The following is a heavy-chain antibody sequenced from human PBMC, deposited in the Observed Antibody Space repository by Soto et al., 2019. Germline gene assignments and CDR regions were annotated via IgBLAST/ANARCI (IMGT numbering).Heavy chain of an antibody. V-gene: IGHV4-59*01. CDR1: GGSISSYY. J-gene: IGHJ3*02. Sequence: PSETLSLTCPVSGGSISSYYWSWIRQPPGKGLEWIGYIYYSGSTNYNPSLKSRVTISVDTSKNQFSLKLSSVTAADTAVYYCARMDLGEKLELRYRAFDIWGQGTMVTVSS. CDR2: IYYSGST. D-gene: IGHD1-7*01. CDR3: ARMDLGEKLELRYRAFDI.